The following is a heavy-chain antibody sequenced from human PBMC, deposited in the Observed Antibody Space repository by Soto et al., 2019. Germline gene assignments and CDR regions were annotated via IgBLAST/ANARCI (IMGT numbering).Heavy chain of an antibody. Sequence: GGSLRLSCAASGFTFSSYAMHWVRQAPGKGLEWVAVISYDGSNKYYADSVKGRFTISRDNSKNTLYLQMNSLRAEDTAVYYCAKDSDDSSGYYLSNNYYYGMDVWGQGTTVTVSS. V-gene: IGHV3-30*18. CDR1: GFTFSSYA. CDR3: AKDSDDSSGYYLSNNYYYGMDV. D-gene: IGHD3-22*01. J-gene: IGHJ6*02. CDR2: ISYDGSNK.